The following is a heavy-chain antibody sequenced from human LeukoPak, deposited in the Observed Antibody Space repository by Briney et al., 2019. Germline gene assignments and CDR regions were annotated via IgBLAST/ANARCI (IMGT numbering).Heavy chain of an antibody. CDR3: AGLPYQ. CDR2: ISYDGSNK. V-gene: IGHV3-30*03. J-gene: IGHJ1*01. Sequence: GGSLRLSCAASRFTFSSYGMHWVRQAPGKGLEWVAVISYDGSNKYYADSVKGRFTISRDNSKNTLYLQMNSLRAEDTAVYYCAGLPYQWGQGTLVTVSS. CDR1: RFTFSSYG.